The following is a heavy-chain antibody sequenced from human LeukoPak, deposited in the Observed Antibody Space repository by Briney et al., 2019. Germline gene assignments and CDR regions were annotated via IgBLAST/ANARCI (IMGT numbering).Heavy chain of an antibody. CDR2: IYYSGDT. CDR3: VRGPYGSAISNWFDP. Sequence: PSETLSLTCTVSGGSISSYYWSWLRQPPGKGLEGVGYIYYSGDTNYNPSLQSRVTVSVDTSKNQFSLRLTSVSAADTAVYYCVRGPYGSAISNWFDPWGQGTQVIVSS. J-gene: IGHJ5*02. CDR1: GGSISSYY. D-gene: IGHD3-10*01. V-gene: IGHV4-59*01.